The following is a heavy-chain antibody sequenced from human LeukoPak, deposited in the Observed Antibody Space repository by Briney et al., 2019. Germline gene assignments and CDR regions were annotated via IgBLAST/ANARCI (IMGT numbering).Heavy chain of an antibody. CDR3: ARAVAGTDEIDS. V-gene: IGHV3-13*01. CDR1: GFSFSTYD. CDR2: IGSGGDT. D-gene: IGHD6-19*01. Sequence: GGSLRLSCAGSGFSFSTYDMLGVRQAPGKGREWVSAIGSGGDTYSTDSVKGRFTISRESAKNSFYLQMNSLNAGDTAVYFCARAVAGTDEIDSWGQGTLVTVSS. J-gene: IGHJ4*02.